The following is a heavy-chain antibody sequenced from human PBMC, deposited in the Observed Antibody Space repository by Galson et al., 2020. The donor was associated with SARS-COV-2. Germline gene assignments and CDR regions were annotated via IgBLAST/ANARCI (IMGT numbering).Heavy chain of an antibody. V-gene: IGHV5-10-1*01. Sequence: HGESLKISCKGSGYSFTSYWISWVRQMTGKGLEWMGRIDPSDSYTNYSPSFQGHVTISADKSISTAYLQWSSLKASDTAMYYCAIQELELRYYGMDVWGQGTRSPSP. CDR1: GYSFTSYW. CDR2: IDPSDSYT. J-gene: IGHJ6*02. CDR3: AIQELELRYYGMDV. D-gene: IGHD1-7*01.